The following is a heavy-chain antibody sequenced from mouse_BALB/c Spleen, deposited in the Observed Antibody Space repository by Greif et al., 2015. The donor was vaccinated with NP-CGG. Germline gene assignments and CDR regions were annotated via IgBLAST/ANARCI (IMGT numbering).Heavy chain of an antibody. V-gene: IGHV1S56*01. J-gene: IGHJ1*01. CDR3: AIGYYGSSYVRYFDV. D-gene: IGHD1-1*01. CDR2: IYPGDGST. Sequence: GQLQQSGPELVKPGALVKISCKASGYTFTSYDINWVKQRPGQGLEWIGWIYPGDGSTKDNEKFKGKATLTADKSSITPYMQLTSFTSEISAVYFLAIGYYGSSYVRYFDVRGAGTSVTVSS. CDR1: GYTFTSYD.